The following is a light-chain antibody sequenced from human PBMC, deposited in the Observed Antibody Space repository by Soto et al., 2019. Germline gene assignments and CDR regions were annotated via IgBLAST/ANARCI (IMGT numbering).Light chain of an antibody. Sequence: DIVMTQSPDSLAVSLGERATINCKSSQSVLFSSNNKNYLAWYQQKPGQPPNLLIYWASTRESGVPDRFSGSGSGTDFTLTISSLLAEDVAVYYCQQYYSTPPTFGQGTKVEIK. CDR3: QQYYSTPPT. J-gene: IGKJ1*01. CDR1: QSVLFSSNNKNY. CDR2: WAS. V-gene: IGKV4-1*01.